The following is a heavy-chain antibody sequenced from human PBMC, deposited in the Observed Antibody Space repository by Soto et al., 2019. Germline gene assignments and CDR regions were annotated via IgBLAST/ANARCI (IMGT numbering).Heavy chain of an antibody. D-gene: IGHD2-15*01. CDR3: AADRGGSSPNYYYYGMDV. Sequence: SVKVSCKASGFTFTSSAVQWVRQARGQRLEWIGWIVVGSGNTNYAQKFQERVTITRDMSTSTAYMELSSLRSEDTAVYYCAADRGGSSPNYYYYGMDVWGQGTTVTVSS. CDR1: GFTFTSSA. V-gene: IGHV1-58*01. CDR2: IVVGSGNT. J-gene: IGHJ6*02.